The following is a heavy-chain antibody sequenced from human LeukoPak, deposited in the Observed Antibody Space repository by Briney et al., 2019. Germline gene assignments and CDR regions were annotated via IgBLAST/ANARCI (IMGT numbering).Heavy chain of an antibody. V-gene: IGHV1-69*13. CDR1: GGTFSSYA. CDR3: ARVRYSSGRYYYYGMDV. J-gene: IGHJ6*02. CDR2: IIPIFGTA. Sequence: SVKVSCKASGGTFSSYAISWVRQAPGQGLEWMGGIIPIFGTANYAQKFQGRVTITADESTSTAYMELSSLRSEDTAVYYCARVRYSSGRYYYYGMDVWGQGTTVTVSS. D-gene: IGHD6-19*01.